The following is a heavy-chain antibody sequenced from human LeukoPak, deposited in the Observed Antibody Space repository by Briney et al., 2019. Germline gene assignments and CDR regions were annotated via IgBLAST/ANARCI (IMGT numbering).Heavy chain of an antibody. J-gene: IGHJ4*02. CDR3: ARDLGKVLNT. Sequence: GGSLRLSCAVSGFTVSTNYLTWVRQAPGKGLESVSIIYSGGNTDHADSVKGRFTISRDSSKNTVYLQMDSLRAEDTAVYYCARDLGKVLNTWGQGTLVTVSS. CDR1: GFTVSTNY. D-gene: IGHD2-8*02. CDR2: IYSGGNT. V-gene: IGHV3-66*01.